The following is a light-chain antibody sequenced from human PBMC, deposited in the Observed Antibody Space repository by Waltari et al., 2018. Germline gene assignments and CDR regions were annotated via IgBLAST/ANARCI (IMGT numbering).Light chain of an antibody. V-gene: IGKV2-28*01. CDR2: LGS. J-gene: IGKJ4*01. CDR3: MQALQTPLT. Sequence: DIVMTQSPLSLPVTPGEPASISCRSSQSLRHSNGYNYLACYLQKPGQSPQLLIYLGSNRASGVPDRFSGSGSGTDFTLKISRVEAEDVGVYYCMQALQTPLTFGGGTKVEIK. CDR1: QSLRHSNGYNY.